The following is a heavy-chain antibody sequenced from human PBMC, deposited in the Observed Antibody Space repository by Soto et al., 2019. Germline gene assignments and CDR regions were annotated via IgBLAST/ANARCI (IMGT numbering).Heavy chain of an antibody. CDR1: GFTFSSYS. CDR2: ISSSSSTI. CDR3: ARDWILWFGERVYYYCMDV. J-gene: IGHJ6*02. D-gene: IGHD3-10*01. Sequence: EVQLVESGGGLVQPGGSLRLSCAASGFTFSSYSMNWVRQAPGKGLEWVSYISSSSSTIYYADSVKGRFTISRDNAKNSLYLQMYSLRDEDTAVYYCARDWILWFGERVYYYCMDVWGQGTTVTVSS. V-gene: IGHV3-48*02.